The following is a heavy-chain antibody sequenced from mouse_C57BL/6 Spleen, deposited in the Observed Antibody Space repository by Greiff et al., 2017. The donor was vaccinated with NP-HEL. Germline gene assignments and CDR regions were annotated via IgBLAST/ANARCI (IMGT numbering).Heavy chain of an antibody. CDR1: GYSITSGYY. V-gene: IGHV3-6*01. Sequence: EVQRVESGPGLVKPSQSLSLTCSVTGYSITSGYYWNWIRQFPGNKLEWMGYISYDGSNNYNPSLKNRISITRDTSKDQFFLKLNSVATEDTGTYYCARLGDYEFAYWGQGALVTVSA. CDR3: ARLGDYEFAY. CDR2: ISYDGSN. J-gene: IGHJ3*01. D-gene: IGHD2-4*01.